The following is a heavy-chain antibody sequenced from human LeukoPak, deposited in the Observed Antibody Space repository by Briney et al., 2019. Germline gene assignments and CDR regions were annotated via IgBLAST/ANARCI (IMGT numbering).Heavy chain of an antibody. J-gene: IGHJ4*02. D-gene: IGHD2-15*01. CDR1: GWSFSGYY. V-gene: IGHV4-34*01. Sequence: SETLSLTCAVYGWSFSGYYWRWIRQPPGKGLEWIGEVNHSGSTNYNPTLKSRVTISVDTSKNQFSLKLRSVTAADTAVYYCARGGVADRMGSWGQGNLVSVSS. CDR3: ARGGVADRMGS. CDR2: VNHSGST.